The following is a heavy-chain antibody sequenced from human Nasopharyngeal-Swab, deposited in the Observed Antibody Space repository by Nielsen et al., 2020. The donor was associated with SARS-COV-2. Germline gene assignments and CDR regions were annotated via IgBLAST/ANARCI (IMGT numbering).Heavy chain of an antibody. V-gene: IGHV3-30*14. CDR1: GFTFSSYA. CDR3: ARQRPGGMDV. CDR2: ISYDGSNK. J-gene: IGHJ6*02. Sequence: LSLTCAASGFTFSSYAMHWVRQAPGKGLEWVAVISYDGSNKYYADSVKGRSTISRDNSKNTPYLQMNSLRADDTAVYYCARQRPGGMDVWGQGTTVTVSS.